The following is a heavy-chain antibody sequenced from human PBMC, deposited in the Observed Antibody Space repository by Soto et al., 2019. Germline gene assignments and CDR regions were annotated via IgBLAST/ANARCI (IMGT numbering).Heavy chain of an antibody. D-gene: IGHD3-16*01. Sequence: PSETLSLTCAVYGGSFSGYYWSWIRQPPGKGLEWIGEINHSGSTNYNPSLKSRVTISVDTSKNQFSLKLSSVTAADTAVYYCARAAYYDSRLSYWGQGTLVT. CDR2: INHSGST. CDR1: GGSFSGYY. CDR3: ARAAYYDSRLSY. V-gene: IGHV4-34*01. J-gene: IGHJ4*02.